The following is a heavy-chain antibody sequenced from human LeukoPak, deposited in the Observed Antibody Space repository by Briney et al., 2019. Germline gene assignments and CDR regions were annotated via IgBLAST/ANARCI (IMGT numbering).Heavy chain of an antibody. Sequence: GGSLRLSCAASGFTFSSYAMSWVRQAPGKGLEWVSIITGSGGSTYYAGSVKGRFTISRDNSKNTLYLQMNSLRAEDTATYYCANTRGIVATTSGYWGQGTLVTVSS. V-gene: IGHV3-23*01. CDR1: GFTFSSYA. CDR3: ANTRGIVATTSGY. D-gene: IGHD5-12*01. J-gene: IGHJ4*02. CDR2: ITGSGGST.